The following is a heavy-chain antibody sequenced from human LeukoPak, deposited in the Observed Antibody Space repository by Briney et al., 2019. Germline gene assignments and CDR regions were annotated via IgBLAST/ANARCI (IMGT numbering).Heavy chain of an antibody. V-gene: IGHV3-23*01. D-gene: IGHD1-26*01. CDR3: AKGNRGSYIMHLYY. CDR1: GFTFSSYA. Sequence: GGSLSLSCAASGFTFSSYAMSWVRQAPGKGLEWVSGFSASGGSTYYADSVKGRFTISRDNSKNTLYLQMNSLRAEDTAVYYCAKGNRGSYIMHLYYCGHGTLVTVSS. J-gene: IGHJ4*01. CDR2: FSASGGST.